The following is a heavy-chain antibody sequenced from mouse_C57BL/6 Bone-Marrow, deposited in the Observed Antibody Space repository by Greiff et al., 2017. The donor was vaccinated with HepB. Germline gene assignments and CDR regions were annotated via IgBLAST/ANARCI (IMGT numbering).Heavy chain of an antibody. Sequence: VQLVESGAELVRPGTSVKVSCKASGYAFTNYLIEWVKQRPGQGLEWIGVINPGSGDTNYNGKFKDKATLTADKSSSTAYMQLSSLTSEDSAVYFCARGAYWGQGTLVTVSA. J-gene: IGHJ3*01. CDR1: GYAFTNYL. CDR3: ARGAY. CDR2: INPGSGDT. V-gene: IGHV1-54*01.